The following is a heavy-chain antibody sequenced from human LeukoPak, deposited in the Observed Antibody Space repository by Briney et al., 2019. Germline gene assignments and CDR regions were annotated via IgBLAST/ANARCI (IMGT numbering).Heavy chain of an antibody. CDR1: GGTFSSYA. CDR3: ASDRYSGSYFPY. J-gene: IGHJ4*02. V-gene: IGHV1-69*13. D-gene: IGHD1-26*01. Sequence: ASVKVSCKASGGTFSSYAISWVRQAPGQGLEWMGGIIPIFGTANYAQKFQGRVTITADESTSTAYIELSSLRSEDTAVYYCASDRYSGSYFPYWGQGTLVTVSS. CDR2: IIPIFGTA.